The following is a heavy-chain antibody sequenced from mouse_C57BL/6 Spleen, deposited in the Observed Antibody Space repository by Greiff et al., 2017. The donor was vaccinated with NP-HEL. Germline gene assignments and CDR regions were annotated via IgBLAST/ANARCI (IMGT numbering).Heavy chain of an antibody. CDR2: IYPSDSET. D-gene: IGHD2-5*01. Sequence: QVQLQQPGAELVRPGSSVKLSCKASGCTFTSYWMDWVKQRPGQGLEWIGNIYPSDSETHYNQKFKDKATLTVDKSSSTAYMQLSSLTSEDSAVYYCARGEGVTTPRFDYWGQGTTLTVSS. CDR1: GCTFTSYW. V-gene: IGHV1-61*01. J-gene: IGHJ2*01. CDR3: ARGEGVTTPRFDY.